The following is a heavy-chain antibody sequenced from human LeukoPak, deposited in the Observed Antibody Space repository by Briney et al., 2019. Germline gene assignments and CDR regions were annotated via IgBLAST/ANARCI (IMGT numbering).Heavy chain of an antibody. Sequence: GGSLRLSCAASGFTFSSYAMSWVRQAPGKGLEWVSVIYSDGSTYYSDSVKGRFTISRDNSKNTLYLQMDSLRVEDTAVYYCASQEGPYCSGGTCYVGFDSWGQGTLVTVS. CDR1: GFTFSSYA. CDR3: ASQEGPYCSGGTCYVGFDS. CDR2: IYSDGST. J-gene: IGHJ4*02. D-gene: IGHD2-15*01. V-gene: IGHV3-23*03.